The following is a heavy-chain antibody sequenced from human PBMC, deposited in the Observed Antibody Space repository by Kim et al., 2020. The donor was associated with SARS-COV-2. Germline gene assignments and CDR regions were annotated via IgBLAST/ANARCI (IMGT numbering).Heavy chain of an antibody. D-gene: IGHD5-12*01. J-gene: IGHJ4*02. CDR1: GFTFSSYA. CDR2: ISGSGGST. Sequence: GGSLRLSCAASGFTFSSYAMSWVRQAPGKGLEWVSAISGSGGSTYYADSVKGRFTISRDNSKNTLYLQMNSLRAEDTAVYYCAKDQVVATIMWGWSQDPHFDYWGQGTLVTVSS. CDR3: AKDQVVATIMWGWSQDPHFDY. V-gene: IGHV3-23*01.